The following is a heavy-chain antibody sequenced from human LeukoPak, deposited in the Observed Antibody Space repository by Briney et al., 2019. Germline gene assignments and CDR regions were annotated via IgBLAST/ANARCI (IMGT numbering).Heavy chain of an antibody. J-gene: IGHJ5*02. CDR3: ARSPDRYYDILTGYYNIWFDP. Sequence: ASVKVSCKASGYTFTNYDINWVRQATGQGLEWLGWMNPDTGNTGSAQKFQGRVTMTRNTSISTAYMELSSLRSDDTAVYYCARSPDRYYDILTGYYNIWFDPWGQGTLVTVCS. CDR2: MNPDTGNT. CDR1: GYTFTNYD. D-gene: IGHD3-9*01. V-gene: IGHV1-8*01.